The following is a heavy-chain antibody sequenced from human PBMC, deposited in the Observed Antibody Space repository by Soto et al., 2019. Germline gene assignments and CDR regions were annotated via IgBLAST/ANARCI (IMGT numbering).Heavy chain of an antibody. CDR3: ARHYVRQLGSYAFDI. CDR1: GGSISSYY. Sequence: SETLSLTCTVSGGSISSYYWSWIRQPPGKGLEWIGYIYYSGSTNSNPSLKSRVTISVDTSKNQFSLKLSSVTAADTAVYYCARHYVRQLGSYAFDIWGQGTMVTVSS. D-gene: IGHD6-6*01. J-gene: IGHJ3*02. CDR2: IYYSGST. V-gene: IGHV4-59*08.